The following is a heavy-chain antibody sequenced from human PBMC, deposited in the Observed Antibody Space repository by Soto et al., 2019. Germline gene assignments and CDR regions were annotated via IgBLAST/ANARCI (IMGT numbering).Heavy chain of an antibody. CDR3: ARDEDPNSGSNTPDFDY. CDR1: GYTFTSYG. Sequence: QVPLVQSGAEVKKPGASVKVSCKASGYTFTSYGISWVRQAPGQGLEWMGWISAYNGNTNYAQKLQGRVTMTTDTSTSTAYMDLRSLRSDDTAVYYCARDEDPNSGSNTPDFDYWGQGTLVTVSS. CDR2: ISAYNGNT. V-gene: IGHV1-18*01. D-gene: IGHD1-26*01. J-gene: IGHJ4*02.